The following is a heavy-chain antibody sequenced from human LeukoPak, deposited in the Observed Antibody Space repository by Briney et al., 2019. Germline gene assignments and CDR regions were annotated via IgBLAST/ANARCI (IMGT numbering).Heavy chain of an antibody. CDR2: IHYTGGT. CDR1: AASISGYY. Sequence: PSETLSLTCAVYAASISGYYWSWIRQPPGKGLEWVGEIHYTGGTSYNPSLKSRATISIDTSKNQLSLQLSSVTAADTAVYYCARGNILSGYCFDFWGQGALVTVSS. CDR3: ARGNILSGYCFDF. V-gene: IGHV4-34*01. J-gene: IGHJ4*02. D-gene: IGHD3-9*01.